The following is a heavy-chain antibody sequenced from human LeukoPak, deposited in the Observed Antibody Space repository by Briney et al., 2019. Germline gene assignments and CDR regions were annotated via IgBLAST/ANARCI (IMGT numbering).Heavy chain of an antibody. Sequence: SETLSLTCSVSGGSISSYYWSWIRQPAGKGLEWVGRIFASGSTNSNPSLKSRVTISVDTSKNQFSLKLSSVTAADTAVYYCAREGVTMVRGIIITRYYFDYWGQGTLVTVSS. CDR2: IFASGST. J-gene: IGHJ4*02. V-gene: IGHV4-4*07. D-gene: IGHD3-10*01. CDR1: GGSISSYY. CDR3: AREGVTMVRGIIITRYYFDY.